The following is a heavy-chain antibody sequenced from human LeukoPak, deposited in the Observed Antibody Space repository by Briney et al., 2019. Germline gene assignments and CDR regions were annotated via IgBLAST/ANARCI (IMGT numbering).Heavy chain of an antibody. CDR3: ARTGDGYNYYNYYYMDV. CDR2: IYYSGST. D-gene: IGHD5-24*01. CDR1: GGSISSSSYY. Sequence: PSETLSLTCTVSGGSISSSSYYWGWIRQPPGKGLEWIGSIYYSGSTYYNPSLKSRVTISVDMPNNQFSLKVSSVTAADTAVYYCARTGDGYNYYNYYYMDVWGKGTTVTVTS. J-gene: IGHJ6*03. V-gene: IGHV4-39*07.